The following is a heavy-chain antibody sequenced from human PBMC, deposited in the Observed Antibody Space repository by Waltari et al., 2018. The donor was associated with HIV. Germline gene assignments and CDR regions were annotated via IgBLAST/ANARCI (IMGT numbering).Heavy chain of an antibody. Sequence: QVQLVESGGGVVQPGRSLRLSCAASGFTFRRYGMHWVSQAPGNGREWVEVIWYDGSNKYYADSVKGRFTISRDNSKNTLYLQMNSLRAEDTAVYYCAREDLLYCGGDCYPGDYRGQGTLVTVSS. CDR2: IWYDGSNK. CDR1: GFTFRRYG. J-gene: IGHJ4*02. V-gene: IGHV3-33*01. CDR3: AREDLLYCGGDCYPGDY. D-gene: IGHD2-21*02.